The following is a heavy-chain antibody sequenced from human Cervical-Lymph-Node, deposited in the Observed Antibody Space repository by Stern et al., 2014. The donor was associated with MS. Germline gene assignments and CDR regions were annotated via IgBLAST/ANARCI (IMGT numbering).Heavy chain of an antibody. CDR3: AREISFFDSSNFSPHFDY. J-gene: IGHJ4*02. CDR2: IYYSGST. CDR1: GASISSANSY. Sequence: QVQLQESGPGLVKPSQTLSLTCTVSGASISSANSYWSWIRQPPGKGLEWIGYIYYSGSTHYNPSLESRVTMSVDTSKNQFSLQLSSMTAADTAVYYCAREISFFDSSNFSPHFDYWGQGTLVTVSS. D-gene: IGHD3-22*01. V-gene: IGHV4-30-4*01.